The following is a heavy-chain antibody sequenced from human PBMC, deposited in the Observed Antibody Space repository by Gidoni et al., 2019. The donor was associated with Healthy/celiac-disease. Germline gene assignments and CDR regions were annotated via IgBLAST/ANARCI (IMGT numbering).Heavy chain of an antibody. Sequence: QLQLQQWGAGLLQPSETLSLTCAVYGWSFSGYYCSLIRKPPGKGLEWIGEINHSGSTNYKPSLKSRVTISVDTSKNQFSLKLSSVTAADTAVYYCARDKLYGSGLGYWGQGTLVTVYS. CDR1: GWSFSGYY. CDR2: INHSGST. CDR3: ARDKLYGSGLGY. V-gene: IGHV4-34*01. J-gene: IGHJ4*02. D-gene: IGHD3-10*01.